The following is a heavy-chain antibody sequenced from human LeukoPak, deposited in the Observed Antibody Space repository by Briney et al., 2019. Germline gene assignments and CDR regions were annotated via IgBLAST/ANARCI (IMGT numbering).Heavy chain of an antibody. Sequence: SVKVSCKASGGTFSSHAIAWVRQAPGQGPEWMGGIIPISGTANYAQKFQGRVTITTDESTSTAYMELSSLRSEDTAVYYCARGIQLGDYYYMDVWGKGTTVTVSS. J-gene: IGHJ6*03. CDR2: IIPISGTA. D-gene: IGHD5-18*01. V-gene: IGHV1-69*05. CDR1: GGTFSSHA. CDR3: ARGIQLGDYYYMDV.